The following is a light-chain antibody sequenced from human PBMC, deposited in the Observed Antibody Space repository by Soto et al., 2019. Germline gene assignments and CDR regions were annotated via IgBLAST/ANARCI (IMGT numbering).Light chain of an antibody. J-gene: IGKJ5*01. Sequence: IQLTQSPSPLSASVGDRVTITCRASQSISSYLAWYQQKPGKPPKLLIYAASTLQSGVPSRFSGSGSGTDFTLTISSLQPEDFATYYCQQLNSYPITFGQGTRLEIK. CDR1: QSISSY. V-gene: IGKV1-9*01. CDR3: QQLNSYPIT. CDR2: AAS.